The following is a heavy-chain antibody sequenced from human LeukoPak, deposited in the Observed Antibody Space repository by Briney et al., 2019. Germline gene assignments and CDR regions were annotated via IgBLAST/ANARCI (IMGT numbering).Heavy chain of an antibody. J-gene: IGHJ4*02. D-gene: IGHD3-22*01. V-gene: IGHV3-23*01. Sequence: PGGSLRLSCAASGFTFSSYAMSWVRQAPGKGLEWVSAIRGSGGSTYYADSVKGRFTISRDNSKNTLCLQMNSLRAEDTAVYYCAKGRGSGYSADYFDYWGQGTLVTVSS. CDR2: IRGSGGST. CDR3: AKGRGSGYSADYFDY. CDR1: GFTFSSYA.